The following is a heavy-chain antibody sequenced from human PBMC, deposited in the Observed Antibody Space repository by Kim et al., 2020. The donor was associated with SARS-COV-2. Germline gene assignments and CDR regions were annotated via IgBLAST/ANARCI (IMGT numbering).Heavy chain of an antibody. J-gene: IGHJ5*02. D-gene: IGHD1-26*01. Sequence: ADAGKGRFTISRDNSKNTLYLQMNSLRAEDTAVYYCAKSVQWELLEWFDPWGQGTLVTVSS. V-gene: IGHV3-23*01. CDR3: AKSVQWELLEWFDP.